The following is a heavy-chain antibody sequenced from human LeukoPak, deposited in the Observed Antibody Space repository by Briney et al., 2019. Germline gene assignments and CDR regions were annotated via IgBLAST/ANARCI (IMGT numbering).Heavy chain of an antibody. Sequence: PGGSLRLSCAASGFTFSNYHMNWVRQAPGKGLEWVSSISSGSNSIYYADSVKGRFTISRDNSKNTLYLQMNSLRAEDTAVYYCAKDRANWAVDYWGQGTLVTVSS. D-gene: IGHD7-27*01. CDR1: GFTFSNYH. CDR2: ISSGSNSI. CDR3: AKDRANWAVDY. V-gene: IGHV3-21*01. J-gene: IGHJ4*02.